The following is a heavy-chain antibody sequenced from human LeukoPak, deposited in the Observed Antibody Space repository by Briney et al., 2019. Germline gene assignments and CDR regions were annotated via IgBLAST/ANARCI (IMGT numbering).Heavy chain of an antibody. CDR1: GFTFSSYE. CDR2: ISVSGSTT. Sequence: GGSLRLSCAASGFTFSSYEMNWDRQAPGKGLEWVSYISVSGSTTYYSDSVKGRFTISRDNAKNSLYLQMNSLRVEDTAVYYCAKATRHFDYWGQGTLVTVSS. J-gene: IGHJ4*02. V-gene: IGHV3-48*03. CDR3: AKATRHFDY.